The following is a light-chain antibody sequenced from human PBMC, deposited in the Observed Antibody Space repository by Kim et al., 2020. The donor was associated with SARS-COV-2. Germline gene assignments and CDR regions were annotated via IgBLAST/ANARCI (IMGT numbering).Light chain of an antibody. CDR3: QAWDSSTVV. J-gene: IGLJ2*01. V-gene: IGLV3-1*01. CDR1: ELGDKY. Sequence: SYELTQPPSVSVSPGQTASITCSGDELGDKYVCWYQLKPGQSPVMVIYGESKRPSGIPERFSGSNSGNTATLTISGTQAMDEGAYYCQAWDSSTVV. CDR2: GES.